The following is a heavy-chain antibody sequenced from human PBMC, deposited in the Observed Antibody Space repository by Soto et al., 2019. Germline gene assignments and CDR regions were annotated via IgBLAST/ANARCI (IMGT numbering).Heavy chain of an antibody. CDR1: GGTFSSYA. CDR3: ASHKPRYDFWSGYFPSDYYYGMDV. CDR2: IIPIFGTA. J-gene: IGHJ6*02. V-gene: IGHV1-69*01. Sequence: QVQLVQSGAEVKKPGSSVKVSCKASGGTFSSYAISWVRQAPGQGLEWMGGIIPIFGTANYAQKFQGRVTITADESTSTAYMELSSLRSEDTAVYYCASHKPRYDFWSGYFPSDYYYGMDVWGQGTTVTVSS. D-gene: IGHD3-3*01.